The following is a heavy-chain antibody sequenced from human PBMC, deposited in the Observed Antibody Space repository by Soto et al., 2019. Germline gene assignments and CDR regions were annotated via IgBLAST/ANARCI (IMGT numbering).Heavy chain of an antibody. CDR1: GYTFTSYG. CDR3: ARGWFGEFLYYFDY. Sequence: QVQLVQSGAEVKKPGASVKVSCKASGYTFTSYGISWVRQAPGQGLEWMGWISAYNGNTNYAQKLQGRVTMTTDTSTSPAYMELSGLGSDDTAVYCCARGWFGEFLYYFDYWGQGTLVTVSS. CDR2: ISAYNGNT. V-gene: IGHV1-18*01. J-gene: IGHJ4*02. D-gene: IGHD3-10*01.